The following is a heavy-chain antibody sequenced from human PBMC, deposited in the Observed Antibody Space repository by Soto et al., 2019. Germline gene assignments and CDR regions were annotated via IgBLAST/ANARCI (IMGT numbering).Heavy chain of an antibody. CDR2: ISSSGSAI. J-gene: IGHJ6*02. D-gene: IGHD4-17*01. CDR3: ATYGGNTYYGYYVKDV. Sequence: PGGSLRLCCAASGFTFSDYYMSWIRQAPGKGLEWLSYISSSGSAIQYTDSVKGRFTISRDNAKNSLYLQMNSLRAEDTAVYYSATYGGNTYYGYYVKDVWGQGTTVNDSS. CDR1: GFTFSDYY. V-gene: IGHV3-11*01.